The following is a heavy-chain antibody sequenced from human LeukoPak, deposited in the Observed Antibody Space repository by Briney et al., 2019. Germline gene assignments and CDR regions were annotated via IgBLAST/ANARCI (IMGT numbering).Heavy chain of an antibody. Sequence: ASVKVSCKASGYTFTSYYMHWVRQAPAQGLEWMGIINLSGGSTSSAQKFQGRVTMTRDTSTSTVYMELSSLRSEDTAVYYCARDLADYDFWSGPYWGGNWFDPWGQGTLVTVSS. CDR2: INLSGGST. D-gene: IGHD3-3*01. CDR3: ARDLADYDFWSGPYWGGNWFDP. V-gene: IGHV1-46*01. J-gene: IGHJ5*02. CDR1: GYTFTSYY.